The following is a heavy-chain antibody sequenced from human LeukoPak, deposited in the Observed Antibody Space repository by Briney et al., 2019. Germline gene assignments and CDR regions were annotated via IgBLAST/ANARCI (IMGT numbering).Heavy chain of an antibody. CDR1: GYTFTSYG. D-gene: IGHD6-13*01. V-gene: IGHV1-18*01. CDR3: ARVGGYSSSWYENFDY. CDR2: ISAYNGNT. J-gene: IGHJ4*02. Sequence: ASVKVSCKASGYTFTSYGISWVRQAPGRGLEWMGWISAYNGNTNYAQKLQGRVTMTTDTSTSTAYMELRSLRSDDTAVYYCARVGGYSSSWYENFDYWGQGTLVTVSS.